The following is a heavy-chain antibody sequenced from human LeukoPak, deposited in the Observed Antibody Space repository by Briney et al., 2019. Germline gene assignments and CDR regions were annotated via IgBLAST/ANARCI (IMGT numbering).Heavy chain of an antibody. J-gene: IGHJ1*01. D-gene: IGHD1-26*01. CDR1: GFTVSSNY. CDR3: ARDQRVGATRYFQH. CDR2: IYSGGST. Sequence: PGGSLRLSCAASGFTVSSNYMSWVRQAPGKGLEWVSVIYSGGSTYYADSVKGRFTISRDNSTNTLYLQMNSLRAEDTAVYYCARDQRVGATRYFQHWGQGTLVTVSS. V-gene: IGHV3-53*01.